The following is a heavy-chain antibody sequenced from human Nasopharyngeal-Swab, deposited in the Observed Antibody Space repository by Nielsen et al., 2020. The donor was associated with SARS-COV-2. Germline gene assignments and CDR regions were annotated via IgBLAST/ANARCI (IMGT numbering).Heavy chain of an antibody. J-gene: IGHJ6*02. Sequence: SQTLSLTCGVYGGSVSGSSWSWIRQHPGRGLEWIGDLTHDGSTTYNASFRGRSAITSDRSSNQVSLRVNSMTAADSALYFCARGGLSYYYYPLDVWGQGTTVTVSS. CDR1: GGSVSGSS. CDR3: ARGGLSYYYYPLDV. D-gene: IGHD2-21*01. CDR2: LTHDGST. V-gene: IGHV4-34*01.